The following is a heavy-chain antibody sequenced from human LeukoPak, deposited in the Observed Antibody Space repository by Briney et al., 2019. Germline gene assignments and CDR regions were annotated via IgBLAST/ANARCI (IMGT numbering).Heavy chain of an antibody. V-gene: IGHV3-21*06. CDR2: ISSTTSYK. D-gene: IGHD6-19*01. CDR1: GFTFSSYS. CDR3: ARGRSGWSPYYYYGMDV. Sequence: GGSLRLSCAASGFTFSSYSMNWVRQAPGKGREGVSFISSTTSYKYYADSVKGRFTISRDNAKNSLYLQMNSLRAEDTAVYYCARGRSGWSPYYYYGMDVWGQGTTVTVSS. J-gene: IGHJ6*02.